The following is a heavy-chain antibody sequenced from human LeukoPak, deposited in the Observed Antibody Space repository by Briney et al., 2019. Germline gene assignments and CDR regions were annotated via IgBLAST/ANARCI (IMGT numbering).Heavy chain of an antibody. CDR3: ASSYRGSWYEVSGDY. V-gene: IGHV4-59*01. CDR1: GGSISSYY. CDR2: IYYSGST. D-gene: IGHD6-13*01. J-gene: IGHJ4*02. Sequence: SETLSLTCTVSGGSISSYYWSWIRQPPGKGLEWIGYIYYSGSTNYNPSLKSRVTISVDTSKNQFSLKLSSVTAADTAVYYCASSYRGSWYEVSGDYWGQGTLVTVSS.